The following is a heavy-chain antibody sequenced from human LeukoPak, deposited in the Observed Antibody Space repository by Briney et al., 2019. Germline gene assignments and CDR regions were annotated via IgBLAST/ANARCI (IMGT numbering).Heavy chain of an antibody. D-gene: IGHD6-13*01. J-gene: IGHJ6*03. V-gene: IGHV3-30*02. CDR3: AKEGIHMHYYYMDV. Sequence: PGGSLRLSCAASGFTFSTYGMHWVRQAPGKGLEWVAFIRYDGSNKYYADSVKGRFTISRDNSKSTLYLQMNSLRAEDTAVYYCAKEGIHMHYYYMDVWGKGTTVTVSS. CDR2: IRYDGSNK. CDR1: GFTFSTYG.